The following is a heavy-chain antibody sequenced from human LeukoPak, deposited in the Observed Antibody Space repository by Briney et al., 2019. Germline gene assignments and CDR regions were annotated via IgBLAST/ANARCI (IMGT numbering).Heavy chain of an antibody. J-gene: IGHJ4*02. V-gene: IGHV3-73*01. D-gene: IGHD2-15*01. CDR3: TSYCSGGSCQGFDY. CDR2: IRSKANSYAT. Sequence: HWVRQAXXKGXEWXGRIRSKANSYATAYAASVKGRFTISRDDSKNTAYLQMNSLKTEDTAVYYCTSYCSGGSCQGFDYWGQGTLVTVSS.